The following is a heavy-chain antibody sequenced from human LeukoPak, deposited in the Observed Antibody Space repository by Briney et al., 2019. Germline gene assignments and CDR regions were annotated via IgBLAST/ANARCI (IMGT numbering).Heavy chain of an antibody. J-gene: IGHJ4*02. Sequence: SETLSLTCAVYGGSFSGYYWSWIRQPPGKGLEWIGEINHSGSTNYNPSLKSRVPISVDTSKNQFSLKLSSVTAADTAVYYCARRRWLQWIDYWGQGTLVTVSS. CDR2: INHSGST. CDR1: GGSFSGYY. CDR3: ARRRWLQWIDY. D-gene: IGHD5-24*01. V-gene: IGHV4-34*01.